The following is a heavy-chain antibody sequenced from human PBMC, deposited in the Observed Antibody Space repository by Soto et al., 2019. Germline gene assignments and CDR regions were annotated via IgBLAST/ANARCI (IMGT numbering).Heavy chain of an antibody. CDR1: GGSISSYY. CDR2: IYYIGNT. Sequence: QVQLQESGPGLVKPSETLSLTCTVSGGSISSYYWSWIRQPPGKGLEWIGYIYYIGNTDYNPSLKSRVTISIDTSKNQFSLKLSSVTAADTAVYYCARHGDGYNYGTFTGFDYWGQGTLVTVSS. J-gene: IGHJ4*02. D-gene: IGHD5-12*01. V-gene: IGHV4-59*08. CDR3: ARHGDGYNYGTFTGFDY.